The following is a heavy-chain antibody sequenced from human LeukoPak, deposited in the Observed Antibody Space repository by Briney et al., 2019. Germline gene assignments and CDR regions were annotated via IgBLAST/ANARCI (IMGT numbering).Heavy chain of an antibody. CDR1: GFTFSNYG. J-gene: IGHJ4*02. D-gene: IGHD5-24*01. CDR2: ISSSSSYI. Sequence: GGSLRLSCAASGFTFSNYGMHWVRQAPGKGLEWVSSISSSSSYIYYADSVKGRFTISRDNAKNSLYLQMNSLRAEDTAVYYCARGFSRDGYNHLDYWGQGTLVTVSS. V-gene: IGHV3-21*01. CDR3: ARGFSRDGYNHLDY.